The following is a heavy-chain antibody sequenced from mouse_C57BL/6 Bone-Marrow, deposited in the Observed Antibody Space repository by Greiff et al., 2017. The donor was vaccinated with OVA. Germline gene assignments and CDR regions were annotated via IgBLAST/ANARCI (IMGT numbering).Heavy chain of an antibody. V-gene: IGHV1-52*01. CDR3: AREGAIYYYGSSYVGFAY. CDR1: GYTFTSYW. Sequence: QVQLQQPGAELVRPGSSVKLSCKASGYTFTSYWMHWVKQRPIQGLEWIGNIDPSDSETHYNQKFKDKATLTVDKSSSTAYMQLSSLTSEGSAVYYCAREGAIYYYGSSYVGFAYWGQGTLVTVSA. D-gene: IGHD1-1*01. CDR2: IDPSDSET. J-gene: IGHJ3*01.